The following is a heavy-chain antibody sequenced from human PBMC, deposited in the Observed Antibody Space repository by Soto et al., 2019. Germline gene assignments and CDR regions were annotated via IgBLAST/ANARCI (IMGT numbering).Heavy chain of an antibody. D-gene: IGHD4-17*01. Sequence: PSETLSLTCAVSGGSISSGGYSWSWIRQPPGKGLQWIGYIYHSGSTYYNPSLKSRVTIPVDRSKNQFSLKLTSVTAADTAVYYCARSMTTVTTNDYWGQGTLVTVSS. CDR3: ARSMTTVTTNDY. V-gene: IGHV4-30-2*01. J-gene: IGHJ4*02. CDR1: GGSISSGGYS. CDR2: IYHSGST.